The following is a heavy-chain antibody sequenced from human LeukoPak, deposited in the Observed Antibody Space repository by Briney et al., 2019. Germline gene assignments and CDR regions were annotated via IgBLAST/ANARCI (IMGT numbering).Heavy chain of an antibody. CDR2: IYSSGST. J-gene: IGHJ4*02. V-gene: IGHV4-4*07. CDR3: ARVTDSLDY. D-gene: IGHD4-11*01. Sequence: PSETLSLTCIVSGGSISDFYWSWARQSAGKGLEYIGRIYSSGSTNYNPSLKTRVAMSVATSKNQFSLNLRSLTAADTAVYYCARVTDSLDYWGQGTLVTVSP. CDR1: GGSISDFY.